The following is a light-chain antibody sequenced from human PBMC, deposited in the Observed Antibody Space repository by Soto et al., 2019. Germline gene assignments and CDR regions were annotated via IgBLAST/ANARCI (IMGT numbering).Light chain of an antibody. CDR3: QQLNSSPIT. J-gene: IGKJ5*01. CDR1: QGLSSD. Sequence: DIQLTQSPSFLSASVGDRVTITCRASQGLSSDLAWYQQKPGKAPKLLIYAASTLQSGVPSRFSGSRSGTELTLTISSLQPEYFATYYCQQLNSSPITFGQGTRLEIK. V-gene: IGKV1-9*01. CDR2: AAS.